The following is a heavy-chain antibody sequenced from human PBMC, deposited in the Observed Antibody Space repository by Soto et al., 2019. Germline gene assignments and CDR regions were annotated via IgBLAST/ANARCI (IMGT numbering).Heavy chain of an antibody. J-gene: IGHJ3*02. V-gene: IGHV4-59*01. CDR3: ASTYDVSGPNSRGYGFDI. Sequence: SETLSLTCSVSGGSISSYYWSWIRQPPGKGLEWIAYIYYSGTSYNPSLKSRVSISLETSKNQFSLKLSSVTAADTAVYYCASTYDVSGPNSRGYGFDISGQGTMFTVSS. CDR2: IYYSGT. D-gene: IGHD3-22*01. CDR1: GGSISSYY.